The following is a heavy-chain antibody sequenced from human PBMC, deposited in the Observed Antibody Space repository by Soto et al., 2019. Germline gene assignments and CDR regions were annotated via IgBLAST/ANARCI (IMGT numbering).Heavy chain of an antibody. CDR1: GFTFSSYA. D-gene: IGHD2-8*01. J-gene: IGHJ4*02. CDR3: AKAQRVYALPAYLLFDY. Sequence: GGSLRLSCAASGFTFSSYAMSWVRQAPGKGLEWVSAISGSGGSTYYADSVKGRFTISRDNSKNTLYLQMNSLRAEDTAVYYCAKAQRVYALPAYLLFDYWGQGTLVTVSS. V-gene: IGHV3-23*01. CDR2: ISGSGGST.